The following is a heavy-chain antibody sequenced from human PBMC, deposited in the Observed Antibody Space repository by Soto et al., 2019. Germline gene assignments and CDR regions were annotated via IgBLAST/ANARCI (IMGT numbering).Heavy chain of an antibody. CDR1: GGSITTYQ. J-gene: IGHJ4*02. CDR2: GYSGFT. D-gene: IGHD5-12*01. CDR3: AGDSGGYSFFFDY. V-gene: IGHV4-59*01. Sequence: QVQLQESGPGLVKPSETLSLTCTVSGGSITTYQWSWIRQPPGKGLEWIGGYSGFTNYNPSLESRATXSXDXXKNQFFLALRSVTAAATDVYYCAGDSGGYSFFFDYWGQGALVTVSS.